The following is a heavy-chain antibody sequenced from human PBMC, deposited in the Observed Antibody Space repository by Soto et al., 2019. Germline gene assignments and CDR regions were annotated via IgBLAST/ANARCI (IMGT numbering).Heavy chain of an antibody. CDR2: IIPIFGTA. V-gene: IGHV1-69*01. CDR3: ASFACSGGSCYAGWFDP. D-gene: IGHD2-15*01. J-gene: IGHJ5*02. Sequence: QVQLVQSGAEVKKPGSSVKVSCKASGGTFSSYAISWVRQAPGQGLEWMGGIIPIFGTANYAQKFQGRVTITADESTSTAYMELSSLRFEDTAVYYCASFACSGGSCYAGWFDPWGQGTLVTVSS. CDR1: GGTFSSYA.